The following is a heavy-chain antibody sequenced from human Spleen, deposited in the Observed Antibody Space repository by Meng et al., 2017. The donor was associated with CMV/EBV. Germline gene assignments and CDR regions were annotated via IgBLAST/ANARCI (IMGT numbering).Heavy chain of an antibody. J-gene: IGHJ4*02. CDR3: ARGQNTRIYSAFDY. Sequence: GESLKISCAASGFTFSSYAMHWVRQAPGKGLEWVAVISYDGSNRYYADSVKGRFTISRDNSKNTLYLQMNSLRAEDTAVYYCARGQNTRIYSAFDYWGQGTLVTVSS. V-gene: IGHV3-30*04. CDR1: GFTFSSYA. D-gene: IGHD3-22*01. CDR2: ISYDGSNR.